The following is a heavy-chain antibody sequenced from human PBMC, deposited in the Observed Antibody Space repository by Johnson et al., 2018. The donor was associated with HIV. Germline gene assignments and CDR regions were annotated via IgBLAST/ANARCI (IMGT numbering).Heavy chain of an antibody. V-gene: IGHV3-30*04. CDR2: ISYDGSKK. CDR1: GFTFSSYA. CDR3: AKPPSRGADGFAI. J-gene: IGHJ3*02. D-gene: IGHD3-16*01. Sequence: VQLVESGGGVVQPGRSLRLSCAASGFTFSSYAMHWVRQAPGKGLEWVAVISYDGSKKYYADSVKGRFTISRDNSKNALYLQMNSLRADDTAIYYCAKPPSRGADGFAIWSHGTMVTVSS.